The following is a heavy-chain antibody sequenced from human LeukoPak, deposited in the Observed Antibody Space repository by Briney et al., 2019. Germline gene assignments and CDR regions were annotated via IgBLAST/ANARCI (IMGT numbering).Heavy chain of an antibody. J-gene: IGHJ4*02. D-gene: IGHD3-10*01. CDR3: ARGSAPVYGSGSYKLD. CDR1: GGSISSGSNY. V-gene: IGHV4-61*02. Sequence: PSETLSLTCTVSGGSISSGSNYWSWIRQPAGKGLEWVGRIYTSGSTNYNPSLKSRVTISVDPSKNQFSLNLSSVTAADTAVYYCARGSAPVYGSGSYKLDWGQGTLVTVSS. CDR2: IYTSGST.